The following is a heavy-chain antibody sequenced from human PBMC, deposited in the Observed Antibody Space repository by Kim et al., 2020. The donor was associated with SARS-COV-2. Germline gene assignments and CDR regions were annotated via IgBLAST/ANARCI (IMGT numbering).Heavy chain of an antibody. D-gene: IGHD1-26*01. CDR3: ARDRGYSGSFIYLFDY. CDR1: GFTFSSYA. J-gene: IGHJ4*02. Sequence: GGSLRLSCAASGFTFSSYAMHWVRQAPGKGLEWVAVISYDGSNKYYVDSVKGRFTISRDNSKNTLYLQMNSLRAEDTAVYYCARDRGYSGSFIYLFDYWGQGTLVTVSS. CDR2: ISYDGSNK. V-gene: IGHV3-30*04.